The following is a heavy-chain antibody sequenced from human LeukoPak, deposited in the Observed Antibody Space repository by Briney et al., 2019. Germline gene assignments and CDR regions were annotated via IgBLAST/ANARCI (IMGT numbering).Heavy chain of an antibody. CDR2: INHSGRT. D-gene: IGHD2-21*02. CDR3: ARGVFLAYCGGDCYPGTDI. J-gene: IGHJ3*02. Sequence: SETLSLTCAVYGGSFSGYYWSWIRQPPGKGLEGIGEINHSGRTKYNPYLTSRGTISVDTSKIQFSLKLSSVTAADTAVYYCARGVFLAYCGGDCYPGTDIWGQGTMVTVSS. CDR1: GGSFSGYY. V-gene: IGHV4-34*01.